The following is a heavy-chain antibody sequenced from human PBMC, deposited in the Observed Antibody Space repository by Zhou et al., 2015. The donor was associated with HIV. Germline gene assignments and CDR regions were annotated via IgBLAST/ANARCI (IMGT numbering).Heavy chain of an antibody. V-gene: IGHV1-69*12. CDR3: ARGYCSSTSCYTDYYYYGMDV. J-gene: IGHJ6*02. D-gene: IGHD2-2*02. Sequence: QVQLVQSGAEVKKPGSSVKVSCKASGGTFSSYAISWVRQAPGQGLEWMGGIIPIFGTANYAQKFQGRVTITADESTSTAYMELSSLRSEDTAVYYCARGYCSSTSCYTDYYYYGMDVVGTKGPRSPSP. CDR1: GGTFSSYA. CDR2: IIPIFGTA.